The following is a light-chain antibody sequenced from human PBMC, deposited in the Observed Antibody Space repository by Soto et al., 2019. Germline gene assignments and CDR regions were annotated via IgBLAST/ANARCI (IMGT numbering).Light chain of an antibody. V-gene: IGLV2-11*01. CDR3: CSYAGSSVV. J-gene: IGLJ2*01. CDR2: DVS. CDR1: SSDVGGYNY. Sequence: QSVLTQPRSVSGSPGQSVTISCTGTSSDVGGYNYVSWYQQHPGKAPKLMIYDVSKRPSGVPDRFSGSKSGNTASLTISGRQAEDEADYYCCSYAGSSVVVFGGTKVTVL.